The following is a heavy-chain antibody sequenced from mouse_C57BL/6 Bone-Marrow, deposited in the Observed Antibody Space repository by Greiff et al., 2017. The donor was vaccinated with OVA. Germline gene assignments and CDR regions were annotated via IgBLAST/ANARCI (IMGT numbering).Heavy chain of an antibody. D-gene: IGHD2-12*01. CDR1: GFTFSDAW. Sequence: EVKLVESGGGLVQPGGSMKLSCAASGFTFSDAWMDWVRQSPEKGLEWVAEIRNKANNHATYYAESVKGRFTISRDDSKSSVYLQMNSLRAEDTGIYYCTRDYKGPPPEFAYWGQGTLVTVSA. V-gene: IGHV6-6*01. J-gene: IGHJ3*01. CDR2: IRNKANNHAT. CDR3: TRDYKGPPPEFAY.